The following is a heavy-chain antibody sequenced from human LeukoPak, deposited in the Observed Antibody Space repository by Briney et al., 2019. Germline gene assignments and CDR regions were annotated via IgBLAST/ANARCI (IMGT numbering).Heavy chain of an antibody. V-gene: IGHV3-30*04. CDR2: ISHDGSNK. CDR3: ARIFVVIKAWDY. Sequence: GRSLRLSCAASGFTFSSYAMHWVRQAPGKGLEWVAVISHDGSNKYYADSVKGRFTISRDNSKNTLYLQMNSLRAEDTAVYYCARIFVVIKAWDYWGQGTLVTVSS. D-gene: IGHD3-22*01. J-gene: IGHJ4*02. CDR1: GFTFSSYA.